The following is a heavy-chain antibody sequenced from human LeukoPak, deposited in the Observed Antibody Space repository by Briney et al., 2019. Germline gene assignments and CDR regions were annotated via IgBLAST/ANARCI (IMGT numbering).Heavy chain of an antibody. CDR1: GIIFSGYA. V-gene: IGHV3-23*01. CDR3: AKDRSSSWYPSYMDV. J-gene: IGHJ6*03. Sequence: PGGSLRLSCAASGIIFSGYAMTWVRQAPGKGLEWVSGMSAVGGSTYYVDSLKGRFTISRDNSKNTLYLQMNSLRAEDTAVYYCAKDRSSSWYPSYMDVWGKGTTVTVSS. D-gene: IGHD6-13*01. CDR2: MSAVGGST.